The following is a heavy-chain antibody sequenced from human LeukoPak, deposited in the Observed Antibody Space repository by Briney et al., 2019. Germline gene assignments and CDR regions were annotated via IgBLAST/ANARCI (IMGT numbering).Heavy chain of an antibody. V-gene: IGHV1-69*04. D-gene: IGHD3-22*01. CDR2: IIPILGIA. Sequence: ASVKVSCKASGGTFSSYTISWVRQAPGQGLEWMGRIIPILGIANYAQKFQGRVTITAGKSTSTAYMELSSLRSEDTAVYYCARDVLDDSSGYYSHYYYYMDVWGKGTTVTVSS. CDR1: GGTFSSYT. CDR3: ARDVLDDSSGYYSHYYYYMDV. J-gene: IGHJ6*03.